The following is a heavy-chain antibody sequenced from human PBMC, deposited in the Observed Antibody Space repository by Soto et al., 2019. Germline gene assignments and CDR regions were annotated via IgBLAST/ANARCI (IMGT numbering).Heavy chain of an antibody. J-gene: IGHJ5*02. V-gene: IGHV1-18*04. D-gene: IGHD6-19*01. CDR3: AIEISSGWANWFDP. CDR1: GYTFHSYG. Sequence: QVQLVQSGAEVKKPGASAKVSCKASGYTFHSYGISWVRQAPGQGLEWMGTISGYNGNTNYAQKLQGRVTMTTDTSTSTAYMELRSLRSDDTALYYCAIEISSGWANWFDPWGQGTLVTVSS. CDR2: ISGYNGNT.